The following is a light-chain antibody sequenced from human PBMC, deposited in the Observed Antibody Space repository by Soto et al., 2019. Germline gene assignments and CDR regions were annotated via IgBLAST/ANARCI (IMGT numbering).Light chain of an antibody. Sequence: DIQMTQSPSTLSGSVGDRVTITCRASQTISSWLAWYQQKPGKAPKLRIYKASTLKSGVPSRFSGSGSGTDFTLTISSLQPEDFATYYCQQANSFPLTFGQGTRLEV. CDR2: KAS. J-gene: IGKJ5*01. CDR1: QTISSW. V-gene: IGKV1-5*03. CDR3: QQANSFPLT.